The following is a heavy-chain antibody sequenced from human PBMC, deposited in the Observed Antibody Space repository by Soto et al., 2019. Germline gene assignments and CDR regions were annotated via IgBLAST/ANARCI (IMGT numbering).Heavy chain of an antibody. V-gene: IGHV3-74*01. CDR2: IHSDGSST. J-gene: IGHJ3*01. Sequence: EVQLVESEGGLVQPGGSLRLSCAASGFTFSYYWMHWVRQAPGQGLVWVSRIHSDGSSTTYADSVKGRFTISRDNAKNTLYLQMNSLRAEDTAVYYCARGARGAFDLWGQGTMVPVSS. CDR3: ARGARGAFDL. CDR1: GFTFSYYW.